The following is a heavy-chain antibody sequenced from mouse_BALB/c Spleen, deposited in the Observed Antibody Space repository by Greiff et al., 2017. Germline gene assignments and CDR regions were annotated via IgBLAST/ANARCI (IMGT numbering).Heavy chain of an antibody. CDR2: IRNKANGYTT. CDR3: ARSAPFYGPFDY. D-gene: IGHD1-1*01. J-gene: IGHJ2*01. CDR1: GFTFTDYY. Sequence: EVKLMESGGGLVQPGGSLRLSCATSGFTFTDYYMSWVRQPPGKALESLGFIRNKANGYTTEYSASVKGRFTISRDNSQSILYLQMNTLRAEDSATYYCARSAPFYGPFDYWGQGTTLTVSS. V-gene: IGHV7-3*02.